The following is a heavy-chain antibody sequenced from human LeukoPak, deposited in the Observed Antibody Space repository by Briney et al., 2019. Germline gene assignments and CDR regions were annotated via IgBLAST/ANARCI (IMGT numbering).Heavy chain of an antibody. V-gene: IGHV4-39*01. CDR2: IYYSGST. CDR1: GGSISSRSYY. CDR3: ARHEYYGLEGGFDY. D-gene: IGHD3-10*01. J-gene: IGHJ4*02. Sequence: SETLSLPCTVSGGSISSRSYYWRWIRRPPGKGLEGIGNIYYSGSTYYNPSLKSRLTISVDTSKNQFSLKLSSVTAADTAVYYCARHEYYGLEGGFDYWGQGTLVTVSS.